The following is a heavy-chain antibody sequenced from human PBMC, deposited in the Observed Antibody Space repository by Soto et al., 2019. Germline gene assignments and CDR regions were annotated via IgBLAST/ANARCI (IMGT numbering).Heavy chain of an antibody. CDR1: GGSISSSSYY. CDR2: IYYSGST. Sequence: ASETLSLTCTVSGGSISSSSYYWGWIRQPPGKGLEWIGSIYYSGSTYYNPSLKSRVTISVDTSKNQFSLKLSSVTAADTAVYYCARLSYYGSGSYRAYYFDYWGQGTLVTVSS. CDR3: ARLSYYGSGSYRAYYFDY. D-gene: IGHD3-10*01. J-gene: IGHJ4*02. V-gene: IGHV4-39*01.